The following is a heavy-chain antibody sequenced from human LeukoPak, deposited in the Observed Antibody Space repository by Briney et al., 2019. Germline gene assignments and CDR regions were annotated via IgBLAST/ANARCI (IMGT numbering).Heavy chain of an antibody. D-gene: IGHD2-2*02. CDR3: ARARPIVTPAIGGSNWFDP. J-gene: IGHJ5*02. CDR1: GYTFTSYD. CDR2: MNPNSGNT. Sequence: AASVKVSCKASGYTFTSYDINWVRQATGQGLEWMGWMNPNSGNTGYAQKFQGRVTMTRDTSISTAYMELSRLRSDDTAVYYCARARPIVTPAIGGSNWFDPWGQGTLVTVSS. V-gene: IGHV1-8*01.